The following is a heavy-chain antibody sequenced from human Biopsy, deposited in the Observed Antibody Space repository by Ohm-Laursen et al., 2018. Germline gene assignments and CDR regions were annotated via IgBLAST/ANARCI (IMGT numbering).Heavy chain of an antibody. CDR3: ARLYRLDDYWNDDPPDAFDV. J-gene: IGHJ3*01. CDR1: GDSISSSNFY. V-gene: IGHV4-39*07. Sequence: GTLSLTCAVSGDSISSSNFYWAWIRQPPGKGLEWIGSMHNSGSTYYNPSLKSRVTISIDASKNQFSLKLSSVTAADTAVFFCARLYRLDDYWNDDPPDAFDVWGQGTMVTVSS. CDR2: MHNSGST. D-gene: IGHD3-3*01.